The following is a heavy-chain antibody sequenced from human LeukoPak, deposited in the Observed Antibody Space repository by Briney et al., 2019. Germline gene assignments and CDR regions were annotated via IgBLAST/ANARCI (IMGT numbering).Heavy chain of an antibody. CDR3: ARDPGITMIVVVMGYFDY. CDR2: INPNSGGT. J-gene: IGHJ4*02. D-gene: IGHD3-22*01. CDR1: GYTFTGYY. Sequence: GASVKVSCTASGYTFTGYYMHWVRQAPGQGLEWMGWINPNSGGTNYAQKFQGRVTMTRDTSISTAYIELSRLRSDDTAVYYCARDPGITMIVVVMGYFDYWGQGTLVTVSS. V-gene: IGHV1-2*02.